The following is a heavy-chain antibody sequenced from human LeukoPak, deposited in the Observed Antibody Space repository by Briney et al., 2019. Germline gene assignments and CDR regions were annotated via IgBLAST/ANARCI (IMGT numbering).Heavy chain of an antibody. Sequence: ATSVKVSCKASGYTFTSYDINWVRQATGRGIEWMGWMNPNSGNTGYAQEFQGRVTMTRNTSISTAYMELSSLRSEDTAVYYRARGGSHYYGSGSYYTTFDYWGQGTLVSVSS. CDR1: GYTFTSYD. V-gene: IGHV1-8*01. CDR2: MNPNSGNT. J-gene: IGHJ4*02. D-gene: IGHD3-10*01. CDR3: ARGGSHYYGSGSYYTTFDY.